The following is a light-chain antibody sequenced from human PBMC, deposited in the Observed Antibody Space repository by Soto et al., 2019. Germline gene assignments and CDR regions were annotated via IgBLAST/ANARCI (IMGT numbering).Light chain of an antibody. V-gene: IGLV1-40*01. CDR3: QSYDSSLTTYV. CDR1: SSDIGAGYD. Sequence: VLTQPPSVSEAPGQRVTISCTGTSSDIGAGYDVHWYQQLPGAAPKLLIYSNAIRPSGVPDRFSASKSGTSASLAITGLRAEDEADYYCQSYDSSLTTYVFGTGTKVTVL. CDR2: SNA. J-gene: IGLJ1*01.